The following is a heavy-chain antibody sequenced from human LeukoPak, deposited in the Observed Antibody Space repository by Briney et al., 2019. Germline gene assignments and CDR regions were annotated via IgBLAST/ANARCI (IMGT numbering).Heavy chain of an antibody. CDR2: IYYSGST. D-gene: IGHD3-16*01. CDR1: GGSISSGDYY. J-gene: IGHJ4*02. CDR3: ARVPGEAAYVDY. V-gene: IGHV4-30-4*01. Sequence: IPSETLSLTCTVSGGSISSGDYYWSWIRQPPGKGLEWIGYIYYSGSTYYNPSLKSRVTISVDTSKNQFSLKLSSVTAADTAVYYCARVPGEAAYVDYWGQGTLVTVSS.